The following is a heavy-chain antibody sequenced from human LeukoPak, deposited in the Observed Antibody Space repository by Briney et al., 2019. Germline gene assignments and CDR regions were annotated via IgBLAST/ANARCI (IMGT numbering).Heavy chain of an antibody. J-gene: IGHJ4*02. V-gene: IGHV1-2*02. CDR2: INPNSGGT. CDR1: GYTFTGYY. Sequence: GASVKVSCKASGYTFTGYYMHWVRQAPGQGLEWMGWINPNSGGTNYAQKFQGRATMTRDTSIRTDYMELSRLRSDDTAVYYCARDYVHYAYVWGSYRLNYWGQGTLVTVSS. CDR3: ARDYVHYAYVWGSYRLNY. D-gene: IGHD3-16*02.